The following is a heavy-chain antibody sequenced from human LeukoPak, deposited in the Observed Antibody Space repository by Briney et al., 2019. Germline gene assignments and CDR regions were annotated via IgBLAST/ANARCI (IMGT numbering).Heavy chain of an antibody. CDR1: GGSISSSSYY. CDR2: IYYSGST. D-gene: IGHD1-7*01. V-gene: IGHV4-39*01. J-gene: IGHJ5*02. CDR3: ARRFFWNYFDP. Sequence: SETLSLTCTVSGGSISSSSYYWGWIRQPPGKGLEWIGSIYYSGSTYYNPSLKSRVTIPVDTSKNQFSLKLSSVTAADTAVYYCARRFFWNYFDPWGQGTLVTVSS.